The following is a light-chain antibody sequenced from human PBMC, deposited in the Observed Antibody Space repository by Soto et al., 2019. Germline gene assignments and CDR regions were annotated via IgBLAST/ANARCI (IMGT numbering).Light chain of an antibody. J-gene: IGKJ1*01. V-gene: IGKV1-27*01. CDR3: LTYNSGLWT. CDR1: RDITNH. Sequence: DIQMTQSPSSLSASVGDRVTFTCRASRDITNHLAWFQQKPGKVPKLLIYAASTLQSGVPSRFSGSGSGTDFTLTISSLQPEDVATYFCLTYNSGLWTFGQGTKVEIK. CDR2: AAS.